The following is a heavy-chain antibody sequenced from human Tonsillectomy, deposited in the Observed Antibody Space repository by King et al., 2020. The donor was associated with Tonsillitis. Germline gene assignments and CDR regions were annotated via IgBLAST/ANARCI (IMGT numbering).Heavy chain of an antibody. CDR1: GFTFINFG. CDR3: ARDPTGGNTFEHFQH. V-gene: IGHV3-33*01. J-gene: IGHJ1*01. Sequence: VQLVESGGGVVEPGISRRLSCAASGFTFINFGMHWVGQAPGKGLDWLSLRVHDGSNNYYTESGKGRFTISRDNSKNTLYLQMNRLRAEDTAVYYCARDPTGGNTFEHFQHWGQGTLVAVSS. CDR2: RVHDGSNN. D-gene: IGHD1-1*01.